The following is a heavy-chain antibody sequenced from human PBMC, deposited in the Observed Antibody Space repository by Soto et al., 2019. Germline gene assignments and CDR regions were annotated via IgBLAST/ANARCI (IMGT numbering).Heavy chain of an antibody. Sequence: QVRLQESGPGLVKPSQTLSLTCTVSGGSISSGGYYWSWIRQHPGKGLEWIGYIYYSGSTYYNPSLKSRVTISVDTSKNQFSLKLSSVTAADTAVYYCARDGRVVPAGRDYFDYWGQGTLVTVSS. CDR3: ARDGRVVPAGRDYFDY. D-gene: IGHD2-2*01. V-gene: IGHV4-31*03. CDR2: IYYSGST. CDR1: GGSISSGGYY. J-gene: IGHJ4*02.